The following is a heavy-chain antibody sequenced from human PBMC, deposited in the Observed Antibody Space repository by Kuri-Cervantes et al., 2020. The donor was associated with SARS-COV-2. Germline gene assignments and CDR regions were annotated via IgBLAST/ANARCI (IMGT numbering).Heavy chain of an antibody. Sequence: GESLKISCAASGFSFSDYYMSWIRQAPGKGLEWVSFISSTGSSTNYADSVKGRFTISRDNAKNSLYLQMNSLRAEDTAVYYCARGVTEMYNWFDPWGQGTLVTVSS. D-gene: IGHD5-18*01. CDR2: ISSTGSST. J-gene: IGHJ5*02. CDR3: ARGVTEMYNWFDP. CDR1: GFSFSDYY. V-gene: IGHV3-11*06.